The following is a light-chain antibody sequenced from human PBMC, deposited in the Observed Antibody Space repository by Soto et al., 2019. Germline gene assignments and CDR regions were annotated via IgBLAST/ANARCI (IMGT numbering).Light chain of an antibody. CDR3: QKRSNWFLT. CDR1: QSVSSSY. V-gene: IGKV3D-20*02. Sequence: EIVLTQSPGTLSLSPGETATLACRASQSVSSSYLAWYQQKTGQAPRIVIYDESNRATGIPDRFSGSGSGTDFNLTISRLEPEDFAVYYCQKRSNWFLTCGGGTKVDIK. J-gene: IGKJ4*01. CDR2: DES.